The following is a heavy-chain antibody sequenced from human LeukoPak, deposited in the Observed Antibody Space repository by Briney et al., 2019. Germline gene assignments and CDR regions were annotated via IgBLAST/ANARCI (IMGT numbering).Heavy chain of an antibody. CDR1: GFTFSSYA. Sequence: GGSLRLSCAASGFTFSSYAMHWVRQAPGKGLEWVAVISYDGSNKYYADSVKGRFTISRDNSKNTLYLQMNSLRTEDTAVYYCTREGMGTSFSAWFHPWGQGTLVTVSS. CDR3: TREGMGTSFSAWFHP. CDR2: ISYDGSNK. V-gene: IGHV3-30*04. D-gene: IGHD1-7*01. J-gene: IGHJ5*01.